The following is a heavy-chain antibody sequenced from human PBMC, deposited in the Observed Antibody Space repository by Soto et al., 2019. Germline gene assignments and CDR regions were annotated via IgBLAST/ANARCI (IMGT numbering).Heavy chain of an antibody. CDR1: GGSISSGGYY. Sequence: SETLSLTCTVSGGSISSGGYYWSWIRQHPGKGLEWIGYIYYSGSTYYNPSLKSRVTISVDTSKNQFSLKLSSVTAADTAVYYCARLVLLWFEESDAFDIWGQGTMVTVSS. J-gene: IGHJ3*02. CDR2: IYYSGST. V-gene: IGHV4-31*03. D-gene: IGHD3-10*01. CDR3: ARLVLLWFEESDAFDI.